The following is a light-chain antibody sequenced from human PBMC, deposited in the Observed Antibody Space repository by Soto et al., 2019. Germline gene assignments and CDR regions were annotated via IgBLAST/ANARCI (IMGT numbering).Light chain of an antibody. J-gene: IGKJ1*01. CDR2: GVS. CDR3: GQFVSSPPRT. V-gene: IGKV3-20*01. Sequence: EIVLTQSPGTLSLSPGEKATLSCRASQSVGDTFLSWYQQKPGLAPRLLIYGVSNRATGIPARFSGSGSGTDFSLTISRLEPEDFALYYCGQFVSSPPRTFGQGTKVEIK. CDR1: QSVGDTF.